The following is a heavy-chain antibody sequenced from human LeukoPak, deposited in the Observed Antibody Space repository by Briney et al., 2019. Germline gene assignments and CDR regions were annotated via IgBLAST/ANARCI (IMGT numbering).Heavy chain of an antibody. D-gene: IGHD4-17*01. J-gene: IGHJ4*02. Sequence: PGGSLRLSCAASGFSFSNYNMNWVRQAPGKGLEWDSSISSSSSYIYYADSVKGRFTISRDNAKNSLYLQMNSLRAEDTAVYYCARDGTTLYYGDYADYYFDYWGQGTLVTVSS. CDR3: ARDGTTLYYGDYADYYFDY. CDR1: GFSFSNYN. V-gene: IGHV3-21*01. CDR2: ISSSSSYI.